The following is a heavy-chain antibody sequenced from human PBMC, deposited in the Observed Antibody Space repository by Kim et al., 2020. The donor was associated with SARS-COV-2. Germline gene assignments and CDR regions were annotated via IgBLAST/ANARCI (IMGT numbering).Heavy chain of an antibody. Sequence: ASVKVSCKASGYTFTSYGISWVRQAPGQGLEWMGWISAYNGNTNYAQKLQGRVTMITDTSTSTAYMELRSLRSDDTAVYYCARLRYCSSTSCPSPADNADYWGQGTLVTVSS. CDR1: GYTFTSYG. CDR3: ARLRYCSSTSCPSPADNADY. D-gene: IGHD2-2*01. J-gene: IGHJ4*02. CDR2: ISAYNGNT. V-gene: IGHV1-18*01.